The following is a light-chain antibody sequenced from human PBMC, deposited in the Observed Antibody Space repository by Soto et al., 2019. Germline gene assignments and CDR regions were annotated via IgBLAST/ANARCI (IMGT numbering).Light chain of an antibody. CDR2: GAI. V-gene: IGKV3-15*01. J-gene: IGKJ2*01. Sequence: EIMMTHSPATLSVSPGERGTLSCRASQSGTNNLAWYQQKPGQAPRLLIYGAITRATGIPARFSGSGSGTEFTLTITSLQSEDFAVYYCQQYTNWHYTFGHGAKLEIK. CDR1: QSGTNN. CDR3: QQYTNWHYT.